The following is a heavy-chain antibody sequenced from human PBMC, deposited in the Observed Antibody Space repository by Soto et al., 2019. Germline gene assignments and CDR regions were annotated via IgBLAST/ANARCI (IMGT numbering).Heavy chain of an antibody. CDR1: GGSINNVY. D-gene: IGHD2-2*02. V-gene: IGHV4-59*01. Sequence: PSETLSLTCTVSGGSINNVYWSWIRQPPGKGLEWIGYVYYSGSTTYNPSLKGRVTISLDTSQNQFSLKLSSVTAADTAVYYCARLFCSSTTCYTGTYYYGMDVWGQGNTVT. CDR3: ARLFCSSTTCYTGTYYYGMDV. CDR2: VYYSGST. J-gene: IGHJ6*02.